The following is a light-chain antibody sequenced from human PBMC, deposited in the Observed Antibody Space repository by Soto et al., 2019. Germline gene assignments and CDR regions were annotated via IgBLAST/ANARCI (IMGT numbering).Light chain of an antibody. V-gene: IGLV4-60*02. CDR2: LEGSGSY. CDR3: ENWDSNTRV. J-gene: IGLJ2*01. Sequence: QSVLTQSSSASTSLGSSVKLTCTLSSGHSSYIIAWHQHQPGNAPRYLMKLEGSGSYNKGSGLPDRFSGSSSGADRYLTIYNINFEDEDDYYCENWDSNTRVFGGGTKLTVL. CDR1: SGHSSYI.